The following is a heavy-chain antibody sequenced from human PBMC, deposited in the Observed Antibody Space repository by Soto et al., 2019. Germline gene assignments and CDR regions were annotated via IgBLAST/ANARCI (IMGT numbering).Heavy chain of an antibody. CDR3: AHFLWCDTSSYYFDY. CDR1: GFSLTGSGVG. J-gene: IGHJ4*02. V-gene: IGHV2-5*02. D-gene: IGHD2-2*01. CDR2: IYWDDDK. Sequence: QITLKESGPTLVKPTQTLTLTCTFSGFSLTGSGVGVGWIRQPPGKALEWLALIYWDDDKRYSPSLKSRLTSTKAPPNHQVALTVTNMDPVDPATYYCAHFLWCDTSSYYFDYSGQGTLVPVSS.